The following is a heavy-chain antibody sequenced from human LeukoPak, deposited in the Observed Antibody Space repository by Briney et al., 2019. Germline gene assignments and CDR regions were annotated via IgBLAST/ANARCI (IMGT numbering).Heavy chain of an antibody. Sequence: GGSLRLSCAASGFTFSSHGMSWVRQVPGKGLERVSTISGSGDNTYYADSVKGRFTISRDNSKNTLYLQMNSLRAEDTAVYYCARGIRDYGDYYYYYYMDVWGKGTTVTISS. CDR3: ARGIRDYGDYYYYYYMDV. J-gene: IGHJ6*03. V-gene: IGHV3-23*01. CDR1: GFTFSSHG. D-gene: IGHD4-17*01. CDR2: ISGSGDNT.